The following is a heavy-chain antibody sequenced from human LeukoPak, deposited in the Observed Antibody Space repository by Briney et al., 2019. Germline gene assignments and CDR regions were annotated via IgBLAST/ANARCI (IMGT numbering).Heavy chain of an antibody. CDR2: IWFDGSNI. D-gene: IGHD1-26*01. CDR3: ARESGAFCPFGY. J-gene: IGHJ4*02. V-gene: IGHV3-33*01. Sequence: PGGSLRLSCAASGFNFSSYGMHWVRQAPGKGLEWVTSIWFDGSNIHYADSVKGRVIISRDNSKSALYLQMNSLRAEDTAIYYCARESGAFCPFGYWGQGTLVIVPP. CDR1: GFNFSSYG.